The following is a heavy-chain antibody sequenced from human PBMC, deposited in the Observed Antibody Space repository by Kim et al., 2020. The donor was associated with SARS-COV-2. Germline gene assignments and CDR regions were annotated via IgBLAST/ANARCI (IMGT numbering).Heavy chain of an antibody. V-gene: IGHV5-10-1*01. J-gene: IGHJ6*02. D-gene: IGHD6-13*01. CDR2: IDPSDSYT. Sequence: GESLKISCKGSGYSFTSYWISWVRQMPGKGLEWMGRIDPSDSYTNYSPSFQGHVTISADKSISTAYLQWSSLKASDTAMYYCARQAYQQLHRPYYYYGMDVWGQGTTVTVSS. CDR3: ARQAYQQLHRPYYYYGMDV. CDR1: GYSFTSYW.